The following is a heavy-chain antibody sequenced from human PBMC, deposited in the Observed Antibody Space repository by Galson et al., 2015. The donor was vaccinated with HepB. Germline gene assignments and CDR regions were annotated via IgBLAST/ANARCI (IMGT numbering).Heavy chain of an antibody. V-gene: IGHV1-2*06. Sequence: SVKVSCKASGYTFTGYYMHWVRQAPGQGLEWMGRINPNSGGTNYAQKFQGRVTMTRDTSISTAYMELSRLRSDDTAVYYCARESDPMLSQLAGVDWFDPWGQGTLVTVSS. CDR3: ARESDPMLSQLAGVDWFDP. D-gene: IGHD6-6*01. J-gene: IGHJ5*02. CDR2: INPNSGGT. CDR1: GYTFTGYY.